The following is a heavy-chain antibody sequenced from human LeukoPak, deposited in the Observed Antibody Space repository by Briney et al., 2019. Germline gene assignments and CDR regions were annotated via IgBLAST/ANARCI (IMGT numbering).Heavy chain of an antibody. V-gene: IGHV4-38-2*02. CDR3: ARAPRRWRTMDAFDI. Sequence: PSETLSLTCTVSGGSITIYYWSWIRQPPGKGLEWIGSIYHSGSTYYNPSLKSRVTISVDTSKNQFSLKLSSVTAADTAVYYCARAPRRWRTMDAFDIWGQGTMVTVSS. D-gene: IGHD5-24*01. J-gene: IGHJ3*02. CDR1: GGSITIYY. CDR2: IYHSGST.